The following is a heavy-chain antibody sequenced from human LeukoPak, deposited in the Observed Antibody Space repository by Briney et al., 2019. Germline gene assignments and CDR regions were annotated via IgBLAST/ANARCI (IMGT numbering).Heavy chain of an antibody. V-gene: IGHV3-48*03. D-gene: IGHD3-3*01. CDR1: GFXFSNYE. Sequence: GGSLRLSCAVSGFXFSNYEMNWVRQAPGKGLEWVSCITTSGSAIYYPDSVRGRFTISRDNAKSSLYLQMNSLRAEDTAVYYCARSFWSGSHYHGLDVWGQGTTVTVSS. CDR2: ITTSGSAI. CDR3: ARSFWSGSHYHGLDV. J-gene: IGHJ6*02.